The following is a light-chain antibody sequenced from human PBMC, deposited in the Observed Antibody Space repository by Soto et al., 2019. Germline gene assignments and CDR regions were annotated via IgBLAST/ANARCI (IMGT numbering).Light chain of an antibody. Sequence: DIQMTQSPSSLSASVGDRVTITCRASQSISSFLNWYQQRPGKAPKLLIYAASSLQSEVPSRFSGSGSGTDFTLTISSLQPEDFANYYCQHSSTAPWTFCQGTKVEIK. J-gene: IGKJ1*01. CDR3: QHSSTAPWT. V-gene: IGKV1-39*01. CDR2: AAS. CDR1: QSISSF.